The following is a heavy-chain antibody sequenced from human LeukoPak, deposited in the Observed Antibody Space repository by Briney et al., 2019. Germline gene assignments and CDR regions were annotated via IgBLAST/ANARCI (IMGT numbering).Heavy chain of an antibody. D-gene: IGHD2-15*01. CDR1: GFTFSIYS. CDR2: ISADSNTI. Sequence: PGGSLRLSCAASGFTFSIYSMNWVRQAPGEGLEWLSYISADSNTIYYADSVKGRFTISRDNDETSLYLQMNTLRDEDTAVYYCARDRAAPTWFFDLWGRGTLVLVSS. J-gene: IGHJ2*01. V-gene: IGHV3-48*02. CDR3: ARDRAAPTWFFDL.